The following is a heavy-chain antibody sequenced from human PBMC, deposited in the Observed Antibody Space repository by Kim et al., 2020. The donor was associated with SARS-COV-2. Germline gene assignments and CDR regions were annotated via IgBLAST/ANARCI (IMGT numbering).Heavy chain of an antibody. Sequence: GGSLRLSCAASGFTFSSYAMSWVRQAPGKGLEWVSVIYSGGSSTYYADSVKGRFTISRDNSKNTLYLQMNSLRAEDTAVYYCAKWGFYDSSGVDYWGQGTLVTVSS. V-gene: IGHV3-23*03. CDR1: GFTFSSYA. J-gene: IGHJ4*02. D-gene: IGHD3-22*01. CDR3: AKWGFYDSSGVDY. CDR2: IYSGGSST.